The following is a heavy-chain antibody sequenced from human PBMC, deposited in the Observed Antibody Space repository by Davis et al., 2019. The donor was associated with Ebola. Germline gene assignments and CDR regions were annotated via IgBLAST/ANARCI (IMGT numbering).Heavy chain of an antibody. CDR2: IYYSGTT. J-gene: IGHJ6*02. CDR3: ARGVGVVSSGMDV. CDR1: GGSISSYY. V-gene: IGHV4-59*08. Sequence: SETLSLTCTVSGGSISSYYWSWIRQPPGKGLEWIGYIYYSGTTYYSPSLRSRVIISVDTSKDQFSLKLSSVTAADTAVYYCARGVGVVSSGMDVWGQGTTVTVSS. D-gene: IGHD3-3*01.